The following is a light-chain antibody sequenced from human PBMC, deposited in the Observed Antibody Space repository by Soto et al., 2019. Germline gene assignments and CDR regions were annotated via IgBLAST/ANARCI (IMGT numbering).Light chain of an antibody. V-gene: IGLV2-14*01. J-gene: IGLJ2*01. CDR2: DVS. CDR3: SSYTTSNTLV. CDR1: RSDVGGYNY. Sequence: QSALTQPASVSGSPGQSITISCTGTRSDVGGYNYVSWYQQHPGKAPKLMIYDVSNRPSGVSNRFSGSKSGNTASLTISGLQVEDEADYYCSSYTTSNTLVFGGGTKLTVL.